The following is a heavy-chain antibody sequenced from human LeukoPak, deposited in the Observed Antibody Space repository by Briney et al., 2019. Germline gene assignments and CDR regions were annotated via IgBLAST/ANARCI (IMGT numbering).Heavy chain of an antibody. CDR3: ARLNIAVAGRDYYYYGMDV. CDR1: DGSISNSY. J-gene: IGHJ6*02. V-gene: IGHV4-59*08. CDR2: AYYSGST. Sequence: SETLSLTCSVFDGSISNSYWSWIRQPPGKGLEWIGYAYYSGSTTYNPSLESRVTISVDTSKNQFSLKLTAVTAADTAVYYCARLNIAVAGRDYYYYGMDVWGQGTTVTVSS. D-gene: IGHD6-19*01.